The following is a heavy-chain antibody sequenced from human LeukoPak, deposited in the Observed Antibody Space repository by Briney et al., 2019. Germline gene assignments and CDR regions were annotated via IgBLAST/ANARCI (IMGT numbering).Heavy chain of an antibody. CDR3: ARGYYDSSGYYSPVFDY. Sequence: SVKVSCKASGGTFSSYAISWVRQAPGQGFEWMGGIIPIFGTANYAQKFQGRVTITADESTSTAYMELSSLRSEDTAVYYCARGYYDSSGYYSPVFDYWGQGTLVTVSS. CDR2: IIPIFGTA. V-gene: IGHV1-69*01. J-gene: IGHJ4*02. CDR1: GGTFSSYA. D-gene: IGHD3-22*01.